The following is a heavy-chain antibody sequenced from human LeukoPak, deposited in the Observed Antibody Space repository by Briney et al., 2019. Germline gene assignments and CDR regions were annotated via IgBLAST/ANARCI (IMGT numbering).Heavy chain of an antibody. CDR1: GFTFSSYS. Sequence: QAGGSLRLSCAASGFTFSSYSVNWVRQAPGKGLEWVSAISGSGGSTYYADSVKGRFTISRDNSKNTLYLQVNSLRAEDTAVYYCAKDYRGMITFGGVIAYYFDYWGQGTLVTVSS. CDR2: ISGSGGST. CDR3: AKDYRGMITFGGVIAYYFDY. D-gene: IGHD3-16*02. J-gene: IGHJ4*02. V-gene: IGHV3-23*01.